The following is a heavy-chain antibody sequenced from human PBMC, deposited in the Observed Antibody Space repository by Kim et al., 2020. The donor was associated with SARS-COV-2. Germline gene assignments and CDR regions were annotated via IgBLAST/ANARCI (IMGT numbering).Heavy chain of an antibody. J-gene: IGHJ4*02. D-gene: IGHD6-19*01. CDR2: ISNNGAGT. V-gene: IGHV3-23*01. Sequence: GGSLRLSCAASGFTFSTYGMAWVRQAPGKGLEFVSIISNNGAGTFYADAVQGRFTISRDNSKNTLSLQMNSLRGDDTAVYFCAKGYTVAGKSHSFDYWGQGSLVIVSS. CDR3: AKGYTVAGKSHSFDY. CDR1: GFTFSTYG.